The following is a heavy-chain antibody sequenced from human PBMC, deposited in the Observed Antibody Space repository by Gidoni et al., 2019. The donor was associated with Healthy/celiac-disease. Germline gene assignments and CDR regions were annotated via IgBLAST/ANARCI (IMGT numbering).Heavy chain of an antibody. Sequence: QVQLVESGGGVVPPGRSLRLACAASGFTFSSYGMHWVRQAPGKGLEWVAVIWYDGSNKYYADSVKGRFTISRDNSKNTLYLQMNSLRAEDTAVYYCARGLEVGDYYGMDVWGQGTTVTVSS. D-gene: IGHD2-15*01. CDR2: IWYDGSNK. CDR1: GFTFSSYG. V-gene: IGHV3-33*01. CDR3: ARGLEVGDYYGMDV. J-gene: IGHJ6*02.